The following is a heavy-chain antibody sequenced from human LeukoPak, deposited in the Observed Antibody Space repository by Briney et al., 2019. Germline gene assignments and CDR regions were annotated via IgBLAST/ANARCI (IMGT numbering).Heavy chain of an antibody. Sequence: PSETLSLTCTVSGGSISSYYWSWTRQPPGKGLEWIGYIYYSGSTNYNPSLKSRVTISVDTSKNQFSLKLSSVTAADTAVYYCARGYGDYSDWGQGTLVTVSS. V-gene: IGHV4-59*01. D-gene: IGHD4-17*01. CDR2: IYYSGST. CDR1: GGSISSYY. J-gene: IGHJ4*02. CDR3: ARGYGDYSD.